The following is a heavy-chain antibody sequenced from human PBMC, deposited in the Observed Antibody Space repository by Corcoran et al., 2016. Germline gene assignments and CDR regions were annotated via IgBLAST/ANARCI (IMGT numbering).Heavy chain of an antibody. J-gene: IGHJ2*01. Sequence: QQQQWGAGLLKPSETLSLTCAVYGGSFSGYYWSWIRQPPGKGLEWIGEINHSGSTNYNPSLKSRVTISVDTSKNEFSLKLSSVTAADTAVYYCARGAYLKWGAAAGTPWYFDLWGRGTLVTVSS. CDR1: GGSFSGYY. CDR3: ARGAYLKWGAAAGTPWYFDL. D-gene: IGHD6-13*01. CDR2: INHSGST. V-gene: IGHV4-34*01.